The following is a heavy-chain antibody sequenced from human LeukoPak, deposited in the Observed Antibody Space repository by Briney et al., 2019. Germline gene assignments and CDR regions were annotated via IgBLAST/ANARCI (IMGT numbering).Heavy chain of an antibody. D-gene: IGHD2-15*01. Sequence: PGGSLRLSCAASGFTFSSYEMNWVRQAPGKGPEWVSYISSSGSTIYYADSVKGRFTISRDNAKNSLYLQMNSLRAEDTAVYYCARVLTPVTNTENWFDPWGQGTLVTVSS. J-gene: IGHJ5*02. CDR3: ARVLTPVTNTENWFDP. CDR1: GFTFSSYE. CDR2: ISSSGSTI. V-gene: IGHV3-48*03.